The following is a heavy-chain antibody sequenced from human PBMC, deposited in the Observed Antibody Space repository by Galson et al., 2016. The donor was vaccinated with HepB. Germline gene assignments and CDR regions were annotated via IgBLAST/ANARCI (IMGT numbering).Heavy chain of an antibody. CDR3: ARDRGYSGYGAYNWFDP. CDR2: ISGSSSTI. V-gene: IGHV3-48*04. Sequence: SLRLSCAASGFAFNTYSINWVRQAPGRGLEWVSYISGSSSTIYYADSLKGRFTISRDNAKDSLYLQINSLRGEDTAVYYCARDRGYSGYGAYNWFDPWGQGTLVTVSS. D-gene: IGHD5-12*01. CDR1: GFAFNTYS. J-gene: IGHJ5*02.